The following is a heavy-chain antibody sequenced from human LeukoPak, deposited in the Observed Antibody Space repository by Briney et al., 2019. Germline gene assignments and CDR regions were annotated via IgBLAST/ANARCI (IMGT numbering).Heavy chain of an antibody. Sequence: PSETLSLTCTVSGGSISSYYWSWIRQPAGKGLEWIGRIYTSGSTNYNPSLKSRVTMSVDTSKNQFSLKLSSVTAADTAVYYCARGVAAAGRGYYYYGMDVWGQGTTVTVSS. CDR3: ARGVAAAGRGYYYYGMDV. D-gene: IGHD6-13*01. CDR1: GGSISSYY. CDR2: IYTSGST. V-gene: IGHV4-4*07. J-gene: IGHJ6*02.